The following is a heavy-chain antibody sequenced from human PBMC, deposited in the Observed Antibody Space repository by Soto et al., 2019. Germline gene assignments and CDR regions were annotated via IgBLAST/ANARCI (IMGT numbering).Heavy chain of an antibody. Sequence: SETLSLTCTVSGGSVSSASYYWSWIRQPPGKGPEWIGYIYYIGSTRYNPSLKSRVTMSVDTSKNQFSLKLSSVTAADTAVYYCARTGFCSGGACYPNWFDPWGQGTLVTVSS. CDR3: ARTGFCSGGACYPNWFDP. CDR1: GGSVSSASYY. D-gene: IGHD2-15*01. J-gene: IGHJ5*02. V-gene: IGHV4-61*01. CDR2: IYYIGST.